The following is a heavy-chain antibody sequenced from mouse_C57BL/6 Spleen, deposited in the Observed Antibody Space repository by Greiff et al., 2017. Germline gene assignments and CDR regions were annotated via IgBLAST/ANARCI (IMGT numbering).Heavy chain of an antibody. CDR2: IWSDGST. V-gene: IGHV2-6-1*01. D-gene: IGHD1-1*01. Sequence: QVQLQQSGPGLVAPSQSLSITCTVSGFSLTSYGVHWVRQPPGKGLEWLVVIWSDGSTTYNSALKSRLSISKDNSKSQVFLKMNSLQTDDTAMYYCARQTVVAHYAMDYWGQGTSVTVSS. CDR1: GFSLTSYG. J-gene: IGHJ4*01. CDR3: ARQTVVAHYAMDY.